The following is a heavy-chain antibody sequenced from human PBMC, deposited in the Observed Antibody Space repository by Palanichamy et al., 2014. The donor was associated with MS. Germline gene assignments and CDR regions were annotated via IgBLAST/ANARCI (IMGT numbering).Heavy chain of an antibody. CDR2: INPSGGST. D-gene: IGHD3-10*01. Sequence: QVQLVQSGAEVKKPGASVKVSCKASGYTFTSNYMHWVRQAPGQGLEWMGIINPSGGSTSYAQKFQGRVTMTRDTSTSTVYMELSSLRSEDTAVYYCARGTTMVRGVINKRSGWIDPWGQGTLVTVSS. CDR3: ARGTTMVRGVINKRSGWIDP. J-gene: IGHJ5*02. CDR1: GYTFTSNY. V-gene: IGHV1-46*03.